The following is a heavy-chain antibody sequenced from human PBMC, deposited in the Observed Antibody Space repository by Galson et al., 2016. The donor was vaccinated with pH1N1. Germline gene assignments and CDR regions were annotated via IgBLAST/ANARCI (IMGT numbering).Heavy chain of an antibody. J-gene: IGHJ4*02. CDR1: GYSFKSYW. V-gene: IGHV5-51*01. Sequence: SGAEVKKSGESLKISCKGSGYSFKSYWIAWVRQMPGKGLEWMGIIHPGDSDTRYSPSFLGQVIMSADKSISTAFLQWSSLNASDTAMYYCARRGINGTDFWGQGTLVTVSS. D-gene: IGHD1/OR15-1a*01. CDR2: IHPGDSDT. CDR3: ARRGINGTDF.